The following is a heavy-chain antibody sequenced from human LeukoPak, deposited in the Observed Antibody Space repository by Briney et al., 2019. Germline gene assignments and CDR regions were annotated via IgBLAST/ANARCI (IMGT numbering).Heavy chain of an antibody. Sequence: SETLSLTCTVSGGSISTYYWSWIRQPPGKGLEWIAYIYNSGNTIYNPSLRSRVTLSVDTSTNQFSLTLSSLTAADTAVYFCARVSTDGQSNWFDPWGQGTLVTVSS. CDR3: ARVSTDGQSNWFDP. J-gene: IGHJ5*02. D-gene: IGHD2-8*01. V-gene: IGHV4-59*01. CDR2: IYNSGNT. CDR1: GGSISTYY.